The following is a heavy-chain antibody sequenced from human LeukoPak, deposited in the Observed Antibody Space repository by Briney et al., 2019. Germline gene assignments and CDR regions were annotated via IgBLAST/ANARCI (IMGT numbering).Heavy chain of an antibody. CDR1: GYTFTGYY. V-gene: IGHV1-2*02. D-gene: IGHD3-9*01. J-gene: IGHJ4*02. CDR3: ARGGWLVLRYFDY. CDR2: INPNSGGT. Sequence: ASVKVSCKASGYTFTGYYMHWVRQAPGQGLEWMGWINPNSGGTNYAQKFQGRVTITRDTSISTVYMELSRLRSDDTAVYYCARGGWLVLRYFDYWGQGTLVTVSS.